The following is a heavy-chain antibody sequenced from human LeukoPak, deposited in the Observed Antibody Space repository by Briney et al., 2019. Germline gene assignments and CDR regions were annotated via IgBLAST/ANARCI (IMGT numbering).Heavy chain of an antibody. CDR3: AKHYMGSSYNRGCDC. CDR1: GFTFGSYG. D-gene: IGHD3-10*01. Sequence: PGGSLRLSCAASGFTFGSYGMHWVRQAPGKGLEWVTFIRSDGSNKYYADSVKGRFTISRDNSKNTLYLQMNTLIADDTAVYYCAKHYMGSSYNRGCDCWGQGTQVTVSS. V-gene: IGHV3-30*02. CDR2: IRSDGSNK. J-gene: IGHJ4*02.